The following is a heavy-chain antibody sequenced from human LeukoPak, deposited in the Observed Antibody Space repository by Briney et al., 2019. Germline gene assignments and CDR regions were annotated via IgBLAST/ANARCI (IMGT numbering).Heavy chain of an antibody. V-gene: IGHV3-21*01. CDR3: ARTSSGWYFYFDY. CDR1: GFTFSSYS. Sequence: GGSLRLSCAASGFTFSSYSMNWVRQAPGKGLEWVSSISSSSSYIYYADSVKGRFTISRDNAENSLYLQMNSLRAEDTAVYYCARTSSGWYFYFDYWGQGTLVTVSS. J-gene: IGHJ4*02. D-gene: IGHD6-19*01. CDR2: ISSSSSYI.